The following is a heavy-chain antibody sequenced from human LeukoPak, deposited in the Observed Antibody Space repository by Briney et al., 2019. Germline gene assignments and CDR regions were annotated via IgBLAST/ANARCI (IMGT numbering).Heavy chain of an antibody. CDR2: ISSDGSST. CDR1: GITFSSYW. Sequence: GGSLRLSCAASGITFSSYWMHWVRQAPGKGLVWVSRISSDGSSTTYGDSVKGRFTISRDNAKNTLYLQMNSLRVEDTAVYYCAKGGRAHFDYWGQGTLVTVSS. D-gene: IGHD3-16*01. V-gene: IGHV3-74*03. CDR3: AKGGRAHFDY. J-gene: IGHJ4*02.